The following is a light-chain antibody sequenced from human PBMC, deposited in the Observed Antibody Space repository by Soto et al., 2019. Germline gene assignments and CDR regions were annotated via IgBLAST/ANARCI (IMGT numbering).Light chain of an antibody. CDR2: EVS. Sequence: QSVLTQPASVSGSPGQSITISCTGTSSDVGGYNYVSWYQQHPGKAPKLMIYEVSNRPSGVSNRFSGSKSGNTASLTISGLQAEDGADYYCSSYTRRRTHVVFGRGTQLTVL. CDR3: SSYTRRRTHVV. V-gene: IGLV2-14*01. J-gene: IGLJ2*01. CDR1: SSDVGGYNY.